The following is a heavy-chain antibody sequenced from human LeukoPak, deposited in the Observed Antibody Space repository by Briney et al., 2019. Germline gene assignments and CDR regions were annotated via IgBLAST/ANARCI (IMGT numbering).Heavy chain of an antibody. CDR2: ISDDGRNK. CDR1: GFNLISYG. D-gene: IGHD4-17*01. CDR3: AKRPSDYGDYVTYFDY. V-gene: IGHV3-30*18. J-gene: IGHJ4*02. Sequence: GGSPRLSCAASGFNLISYGMHRVRQAPGKGLEWVGVISDDGRNKKYADSVKGRFTISRDNSKDTLYLQMNSLRDEDTAVYYCAKRPSDYGDYVTYFDYWGQGTLVTVSS.